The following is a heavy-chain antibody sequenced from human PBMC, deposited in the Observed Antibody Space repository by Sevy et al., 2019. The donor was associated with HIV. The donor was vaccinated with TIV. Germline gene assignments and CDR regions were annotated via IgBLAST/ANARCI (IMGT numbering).Heavy chain of an antibody. D-gene: IGHD4-17*01. CDR3: ARLTTRPTSDLYGMDV. CDR2: INPNEGVT. J-gene: IGHJ6*02. CDR1: RYTFSDYY. Sequence: ASVKVSCKASRYTFSDYYIHWVRQAPGQGLEWMAWINPNEGVTHYAQRFQGGGTLTRDTTVRTAYMDLRGLRYDDTAIYYCARLTTRPTSDLYGMDVWGQGTPVTVSS. V-gene: IGHV1-2*02.